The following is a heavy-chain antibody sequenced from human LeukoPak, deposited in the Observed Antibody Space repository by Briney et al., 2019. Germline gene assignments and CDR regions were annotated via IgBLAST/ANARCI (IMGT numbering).Heavy chain of an antibody. CDR2: ISGSEGST. Sequence: GGSLRLSCAASGFTFSSYAMSWVRQAPGKGLEWVSTISGSEGSTYYADSVKGRFTISRDNSKNTLYLQMNSLRAEDTAVYYCAKGGMVGATHFDYWGQGSLVTASS. CDR3: AKGGMVGATHFDY. J-gene: IGHJ4*02. V-gene: IGHV3-23*01. CDR1: GFTFSSYA. D-gene: IGHD2-15*01.